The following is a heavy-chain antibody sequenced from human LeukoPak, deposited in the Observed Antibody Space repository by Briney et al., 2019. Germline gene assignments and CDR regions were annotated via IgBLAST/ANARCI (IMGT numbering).Heavy chain of an antibody. V-gene: IGHV1-8*01. CDR1: GYTFTSYY. J-gene: IGHJ5*02. Sequence: GASVKVSCKASGYTFTSYYINWVRQATGQGPEWMGWKNPNSGNTDYAQRFQGRVTMTRNTSISTAYMELSSLRSEDTAVYYCARAANWHDDDWFDPWGQGTLVTVSS. CDR3: ARAANWHDDDWFDP. CDR2: KNPNSGNT. D-gene: IGHD1-1*01.